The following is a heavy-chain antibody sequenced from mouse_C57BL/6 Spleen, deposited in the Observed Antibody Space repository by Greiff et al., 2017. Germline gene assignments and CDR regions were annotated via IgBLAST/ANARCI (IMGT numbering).Heavy chain of an antibody. CDR1: GYTFTSYT. Sequence: QVQLKESGAELARPGASVKMSCKASGYTFTSYTMHWVKQRPGQGLEWIGYFNPSSGYTKYNQKFKDKATLTADKSSSPAYMQLSSLTSEDAAVYYWASGNYAFAYWGQGTLVTVSA. J-gene: IGHJ3*01. D-gene: IGHD2-1*01. CDR2: FNPSSGYT. CDR3: ASGNYAFAY. V-gene: IGHV1-4*01.